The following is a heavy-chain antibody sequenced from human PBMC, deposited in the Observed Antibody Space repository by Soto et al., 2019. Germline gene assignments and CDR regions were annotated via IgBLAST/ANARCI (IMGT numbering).Heavy chain of an antibody. Sequence: ASVNGSCKASGYTFTVYFIHWVRQAPRQGLEWVGYINPNSGATKYAPRFQGRVTMTSDTSIRTAYMDLSNLRSDDTAVYYCARGGGKLLAPLPWGKGTLVNVS. CDR1: GYTFTVYF. J-gene: IGHJ5*02. V-gene: IGHV1-2*02. CDR3: ARGGGKLLAPLP. CDR2: INPNSGAT. D-gene: IGHD3-10*01.